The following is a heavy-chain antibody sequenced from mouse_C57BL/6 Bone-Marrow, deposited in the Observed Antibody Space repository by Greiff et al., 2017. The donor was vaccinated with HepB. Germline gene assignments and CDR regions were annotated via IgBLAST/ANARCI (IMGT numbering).Heavy chain of an antibody. Sequence: EVKLVESEGGLVQPGRSMKLSCTASGFTFSDYYMAWVRQVPEKGLEWVANINYDGSSTYYLDSLKSRFIISRDNAKNILYLQMSSLKSEDTATYYCARDLHYDYGNYAMDYWGQGTSVTVSS. CDR1: GFTFSDYY. V-gene: IGHV5-16*01. J-gene: IGHJ4*01. CDR3: ARDLHYDYGNYAMDY. CDR2: INYDGSST. D-gene: IGHD2-4*01.